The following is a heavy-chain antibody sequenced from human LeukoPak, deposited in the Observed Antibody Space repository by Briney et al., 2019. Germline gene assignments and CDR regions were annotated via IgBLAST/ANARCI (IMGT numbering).Heavy chain of an antibody. D-gene: IGHD2-21*02. CDR3: ARAPIVVVTAIVWDDAFDI. CDR1: GGTFSSYA. CDR2: IIPIFGTA. J-gene: IGHJ3*02. V-gene: IGHV1-69*05. Sequence: GASVTVSCKASGGTFSSYAISWVRQAPGQGLEWMGRIIPIFGTANYAQKFQGRVTITTDESPSTAYMELSSLRSEDTAVYYCARAPIVVVTAIVWDDAFDIWGQGTMVTVSS.